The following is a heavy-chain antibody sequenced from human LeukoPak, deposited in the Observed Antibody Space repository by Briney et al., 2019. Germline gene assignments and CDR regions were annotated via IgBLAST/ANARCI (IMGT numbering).Heavy chain of an antibody. D-gene: IGHD2-15*01. V-gene: IGHV4-34*01. CDR1: GGSFSNYY. CDR2: INHSGST. Sequence: KPSETLSLTCAVYGGSFSNYYWSWIRQPPGKGLEWIGEINHSGSTNYNPSLKSRVTISVDTSKNQFSLKLSSVTAADTAVYYCARGLTPSSYNWFDPWGQGTLVTVSS. J-gene: IGHJ5*02. CDR3: ARGLTPSSYNWFDP.